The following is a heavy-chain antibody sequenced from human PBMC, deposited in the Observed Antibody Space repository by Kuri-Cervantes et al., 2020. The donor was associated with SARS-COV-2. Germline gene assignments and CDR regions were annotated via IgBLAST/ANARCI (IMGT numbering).Heavy chain of an antibody. V-gene: IGHV4-59*12. D-gene: IGHD4-11*01. CDR1: GGSISSYY. CDR2: IYYSGST. CDR3: ARDPTGLQYYFDY. J-gene: IGHJ4*02. Sequence: SETLSLTCTVSGGSISSYYWSWIRQPPGKGLEWTGYIYYSGSTNYNPSLKSRVTISVDTSKNQFSLKLSSVTAADTAVYYCARDPTGLQYYFDYWGQGTLVTVSS.